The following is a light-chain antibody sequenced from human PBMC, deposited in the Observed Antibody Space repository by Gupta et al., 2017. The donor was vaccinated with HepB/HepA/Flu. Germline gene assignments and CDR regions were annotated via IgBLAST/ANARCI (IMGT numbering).Light chain of an antibody. Sequence: NFMLTRPHSVSASPGKTVTISCTGSSGSIANNYVQWYQQRPGSAPNIVIFEDNERPSGVPDRFSGSIDSSSNSASLTISGLKTEDEAEYFCQSYDSKYQMLFGGGTKLTVL. CDR3: QSYDSKYQML. V-gene: IGLV6-57*02. CDR2: EDN. J-gene: IGLJ2*01. CDR1: SGSIANNY.